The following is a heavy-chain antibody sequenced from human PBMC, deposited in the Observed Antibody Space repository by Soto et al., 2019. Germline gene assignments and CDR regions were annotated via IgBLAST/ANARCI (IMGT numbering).Heavy chain of an antibody. D-gene: IGHD3-22*01. Sequence: ASVKVSCKASGYTFTSYYMHWVRQAPGQGLEWMGIINPSGGSTSYAQKFQGRVTMTRDTPTSTVYMELSSLRSEDTAVYYCARDSQYYYDSSGYQDYWGQGTLVTVSS. J-gene: IGHJ4*02. V-gene: IGHV1-46*01. CDR3: ARDSQYYYDSSGYQDY. CDR2: INPSGGST. CDR1: GYTFTSYY.